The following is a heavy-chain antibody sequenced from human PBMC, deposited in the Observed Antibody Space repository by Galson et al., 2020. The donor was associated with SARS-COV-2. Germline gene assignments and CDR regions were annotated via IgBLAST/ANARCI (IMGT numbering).Heavy chain of an antibody. Sequence: ESPKTSCAASGFTYSNCPISWVRQAPGQGLEWVSEIRGSGDTTYYPDSVKGRFTIYRDTSRNTLYLQMNSLRAEDTAMYYCAKEVPMTGRTDEYFQDRGQGTLVSVAS. CDR2: IRGSGDTT. V-gene: IGHV3-23*01. J-gene: IGHJ1*01. D-gene: IGHD3-9*01. CDR3: AKEVPMTGRTDEYFQD. CDR1: GFTYSNCP.